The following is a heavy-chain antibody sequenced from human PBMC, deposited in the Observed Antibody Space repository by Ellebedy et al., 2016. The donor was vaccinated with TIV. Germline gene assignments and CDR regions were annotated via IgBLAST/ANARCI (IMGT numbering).Heavy chain of an antibody. CDR1: GFTFSGSW. Sequence: GESLKISCAASGFTFSGSWMDWVRQAPGKGLEWVANINQDGREKSYVDSVKGRFIISRDNAKNSLYLQMNSLRAEDTDMYYCSRSLDFWGQGTLVTVSS. CDR2: INQDGREK. CDR3: SRSLDF. V-gene: IGHV3-7*01. J-gene: IGHJ4*02.